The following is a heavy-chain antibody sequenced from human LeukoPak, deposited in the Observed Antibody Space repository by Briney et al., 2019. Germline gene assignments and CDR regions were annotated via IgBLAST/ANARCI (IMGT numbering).Heavy chain of an antibody. V-gene: IGHV3-53*01. CDR3: ARSDDFWSGFDY. J-gene: IGHJ4*02. CDR1: GFTVSSNY. Sequence: GGSLRLSCAASGFTVSSNYMTWVRQAPGKGLEWVSVIHSGGSTYYADSVKGRFTISRDNSKNTLYIQMNSLRAEDTAVYYCARSDDFWSGFDYWGQGALVTVSS. D-gene: IGHD3-3*01. CDR2: IHSGGST.